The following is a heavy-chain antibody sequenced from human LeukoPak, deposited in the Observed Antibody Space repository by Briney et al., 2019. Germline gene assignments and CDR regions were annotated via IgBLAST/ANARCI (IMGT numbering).Heavy chain of an antibody. J-gene: IGHJ2*01. CDR2: IYYNGRT. V-gene: IGHV4-59*08. D-gene: IGHD3-10*01. CDR1: GGSISSYY. Sequence: SETLSLTCSVSGGSISSYYWSWIRQPPEKGLEWIGYIYYNGRTNYNPSLKSRVTISVHTSKNQLSLRLSSVTAADTAVYYCARHRFGELLHFDLWGRGTLVTVSS. CDR3: ARHRFGELLHFDL.